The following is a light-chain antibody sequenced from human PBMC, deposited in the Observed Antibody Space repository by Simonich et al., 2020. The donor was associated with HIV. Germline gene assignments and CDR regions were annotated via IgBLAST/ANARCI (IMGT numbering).Light chain of an antibody. Sequence: EIVRRQSQATQSGSPGKRPTPSRRATQSVRSNLAWYQQKPGLTPRLLISGASTRATGSPARFSGSGSGTECTLTISSMQSEDFAVYYCQQYNNWPLTFGGGTKVEIK. CDR2: GAS. V-gene: IGKV3-15*01. CDR3: QQYNNWPLT. J-gene: IGKJ4*01. CDR1: QSVRSN.